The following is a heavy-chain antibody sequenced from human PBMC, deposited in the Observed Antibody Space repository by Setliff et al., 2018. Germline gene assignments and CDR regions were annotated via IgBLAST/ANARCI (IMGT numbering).Heavy chain of an antibody. Sequence: GGSLRLSCAASGFTFSDHHIDWVRQAPGKGLEWVGRSRNKANTYTIAYAASVEGRFTISRDESKNSLYLQMNSLKSEDTAVYYCVRVAATGYKYDYWGQGTLVTVSS. CDR1: GFTFSDHH. D-gene: IGHD1-20*01. J-gene: IGHJ4*02. CDR2: SRNKANTYTI. V-gene: IGHV3-72*01. CDR3: VRVAATGYKYDY.